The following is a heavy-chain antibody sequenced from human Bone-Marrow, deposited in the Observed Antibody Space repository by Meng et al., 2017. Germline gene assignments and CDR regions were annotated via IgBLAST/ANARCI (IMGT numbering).Heavy chain of an antibody. CDR1: GFTVSSNE. J-gene: IGHJ4*02. V-gene: IGHV3-38-3*01. CDR2: ISGGST. Sequence: GGSLRLYCAASGFTVSSNEMSWVRQAPGKGLEWVSSISGGSTYYADSRKGRFTISRDNSKNTLYLQMNSLRAEDTAVYYCAKDSGSHDYWGQGTLVTVSS. D-gene: IGHD1-26*01. CDR3: AKDSGSHDY.